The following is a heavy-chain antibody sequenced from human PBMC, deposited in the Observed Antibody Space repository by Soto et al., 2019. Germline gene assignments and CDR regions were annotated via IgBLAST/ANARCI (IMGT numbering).Heavy chain of an antibody. CDR1: GYTFTSYG. V-gene: IGHV1-18*01. Sequence: GASVKVSCKASGYTFTSYGISWVRQAPGQGLEWMGWISAYNGNTNYAQKLQGRVTMTTDTSTSTAYMELRSLRSDDTAVYYCARDFSSGWHYNWFDPWGQETRVTVSS. D-gene: IGHD6-19*01. CDR3: ARDFSSGWHYNWFDP. J-gene: IGHJ5*02. CDR2: ISAYNGNT.